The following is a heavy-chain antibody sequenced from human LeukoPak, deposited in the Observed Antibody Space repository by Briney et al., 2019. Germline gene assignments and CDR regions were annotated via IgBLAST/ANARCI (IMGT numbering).Heavy chain of an antibody. V-gene: IGHV3-23*01. D-gene: IGHD3-22*01. Sequence: GGSLRLSCAASGFIFNNYGLVWVRQAPGKGLEWVSAISNDGGGTTYADFVKGRFSVSRDNSKNTLFLQMNSLRAEDTALYYRAKGSSGYFFDLWGQGTLVTVSS. J-gene: IGHJ4*02. CDR3: AKGSSGYFFDL. CDR2: ISNDGGGT. CDR1: GFIFNNYG.